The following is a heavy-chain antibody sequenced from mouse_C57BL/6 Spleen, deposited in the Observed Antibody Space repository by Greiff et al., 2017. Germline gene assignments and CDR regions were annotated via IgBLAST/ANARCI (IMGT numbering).Heavy chain of an antibody. D-gene: IGHD5-1*01. Sequence: EVKLMESGPGLVKPSQSLSLTCSVTGYSITSGYYWNWIRQFPGNKLEWMGYISYDGSNNYNPSLKNRISITRDTSKNQFFLKLNSVTTEDTATYYCARAGEYALYAMDYWGQGTSVTVSS. CDR3: ARAGEYALYAMDY. CDR2: ISYDGSN. J-gene: IGHJ4*01. V-gene: IGHV3-6*01. CDR1: GYSITSGYY.